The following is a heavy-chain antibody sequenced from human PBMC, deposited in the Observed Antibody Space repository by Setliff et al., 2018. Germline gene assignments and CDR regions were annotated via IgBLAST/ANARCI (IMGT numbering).Heavy chain of an antibody. Sequence: ASVKVSCKASGYTFTSYGFSWVRQAPGQGLEWMGWISVYNGKTKYAQKFQGRVTMTRDTSTSTVYMELSSLRSEDTAVYYCARFRDDSSGWYGTHYFDYWGQGTLVTVSS. V-gene: IGHV1-18*01. J-gene: IGHJ4*02. CDR3: ARFRDDSSGWYGTHYFDY. CDR2: ISVYNGKT. D-gene: IGHD6-19*01. CDR1: GYTFTSYG.